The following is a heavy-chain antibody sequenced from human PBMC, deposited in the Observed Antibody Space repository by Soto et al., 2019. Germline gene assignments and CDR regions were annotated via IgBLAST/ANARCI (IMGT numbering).Heavy chain of an antibody. CDR3: AKYSNDARTNYYYYSMDV. Sequence: QVQLQQWGAGLLKPSETLSLTCAVYGGSFSGYYWSWIRQPPGKGLEWIGEINHSGSTNYNPSLKRLATISVDTSKTQFTLKLGSVTAADAAVYYCAKYSNDARTNYYYYSMDVWGKGTTVTVSS. J-gene: IGHJ6*03. D-gene: IGHD4-4*01. CDR1: GGSFSGYY. CDR2: INHSGST. V-gene: IGHV4-34*01.